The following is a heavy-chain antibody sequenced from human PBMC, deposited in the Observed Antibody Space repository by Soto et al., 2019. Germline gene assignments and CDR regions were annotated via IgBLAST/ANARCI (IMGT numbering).Heavy chain of an antibody. CDR1: GFTFSTYA. D-gene: IGHD5-18*01. CDR2: ISSNGGTT. J-gene: IGHJ4*02. Sequence: EVQLVESGGGLVQPGGSLRLSCAASGFTFSTYAMQWVRQAPGKGLEFVSSISSNGGTTNYAYSVKGRFTISRDNSRDTVYLQMGGLSLEYMAVYSCARAGRAMNDYWGQGTLVTVSS. CDR3: ARAGRAMNDY. V-gene: IGHV3-64*01.